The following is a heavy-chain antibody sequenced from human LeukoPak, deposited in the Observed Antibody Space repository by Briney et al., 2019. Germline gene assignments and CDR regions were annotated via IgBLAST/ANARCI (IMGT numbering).Heavy chain of an antibody. Sequence: PGGSLRLSCAASGFTFSSYWMSWVRQAPGKGLEWVANIMQDGSEKYYVDSVKGRFTISRDNAKNSLYLQMNSLRAADTAVYYCARSSDYCGGDCYGYYFDYWGQGILVTVSS. CDR3: ARSSDYCGGDCYGYYFDY. CDR1: GFTFSSYW. CDR2: IMQDGSEK. D-gene: IGHD2-21*02. V-gene: IGHV3-7*05. J-gene: IGHJ4*02.